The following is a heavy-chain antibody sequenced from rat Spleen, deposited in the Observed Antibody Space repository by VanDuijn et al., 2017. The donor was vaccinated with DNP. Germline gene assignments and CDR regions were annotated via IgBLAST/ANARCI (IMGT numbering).Heavy chain of an antibody. Sequence: EVHLVETGGGLVQPGRSLKLSCEASGFTFSDYYMAWVRQAPTKGLEWVAYISYDGGSTYHGDSVKGRFTISRDNAKSTLYLQMGSLKSEDTATYYCTSGLYWGQGVMVTVSS. D-gene: IGHD1-7*01. J-gene: IGHJ2*01. CDR1: GFTFSDYY. CDR3: TSGLY. V-gene: IGHV5-20*01. CDR2: ISYDGGST.